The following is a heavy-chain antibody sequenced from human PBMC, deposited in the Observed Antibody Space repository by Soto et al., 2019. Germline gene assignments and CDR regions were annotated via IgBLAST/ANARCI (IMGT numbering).Heavy chain of an antibody. CDR3: ARDQRDYYGSGSYSPYGMDV. Sequence: LSHPCTVFGGYIRSGGYYWSLIRQHPGKGLEWIGYIYYSGSTYYNPSLKSRVTISVDTSKNQFSLKLSSVTAADTAVYYCARDQRDYYGSGSYSPYGMDVWGQGTTVTV. CDR1: GGYIRSGGYY. V-gene: IGHV4-31*03. D-gene: IGHD3-10*01. CDR2: IYYSGST. J-gene: IGHJ6*02.